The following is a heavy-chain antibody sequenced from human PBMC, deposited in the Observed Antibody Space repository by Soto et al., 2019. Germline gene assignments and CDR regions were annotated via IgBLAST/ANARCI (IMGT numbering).Heavy chain of an antibody. D-gene: IGHD2-2*02. Sequence: GGSLRLSCAASGFTFNISAMTWVRQAPGKGLEWVSTTGASGRTTYYAHSVKGRFTVPRDNSKNTLDLQMSSLRAEDTAVYYCATVHNTSRSFDYWGQGTLVTVSS. J-gene: IGHJ4*02. CDR1: GFTFNISA. V-gene: IGHV3-23*01. CDR3: ATVHNTSRSFDY. CDR2: TGASGRTT.